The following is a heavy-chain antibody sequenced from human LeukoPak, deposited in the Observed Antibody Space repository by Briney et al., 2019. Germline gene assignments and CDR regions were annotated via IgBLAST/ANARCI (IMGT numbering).Heavy chain of an antibody. V-gene: IGHV4-59*12. CDR3: ARFRGDFDY. CDR1: GGSISSYY. Sequence: SETLSLTCTVSGGSISSYYWSWIRQPPGKGLEWIGYIYHSGSTYYNPSLKSRVTISVDRSKNQFSLKLSSVTAADTAVYYCARFRGDFDYWGQGTLVTVSS. J-gene: IGHJ4*02. CDR2: IYHSGST.